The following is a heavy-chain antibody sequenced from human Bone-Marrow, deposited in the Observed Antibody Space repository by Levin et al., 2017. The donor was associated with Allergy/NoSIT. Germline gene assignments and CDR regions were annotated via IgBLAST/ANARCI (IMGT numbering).Heavy chain of an antibody. J-gene: IGHJ6*02. V-gene: IGHV1-8*01. D-gene: IGHD5-18*01. CDR1: GYTFTSYD. CDR3: ARGQSDTAMVSGMDV. CDR2: MNPNSGNT. Sequence: ASVKVSCKASGYTFTSYDINWVRQATGQGLEWMGWMNPNSGNTGYAQKFQGRVTMTRNTSISTAYMELSSLRSEDTAVYYCARGQSDTAMVSGMDVWGQGTTVTVSS.